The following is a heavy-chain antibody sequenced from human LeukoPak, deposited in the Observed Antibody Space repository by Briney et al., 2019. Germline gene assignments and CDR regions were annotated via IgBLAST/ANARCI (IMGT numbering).Heavy chain of an antibody. CDR1: GGSFSGYY. D-gene: IGHD6-13*01. Sequence: SETLSLTSAVYGGSFSGYYWSWIRQPPGKGLEWIGEINHSGGTNSNPSLKSRVTISVDTSMNQFSLKLSSVTAADTAVYYCARGQARIAAAAYWGQGTMVTVSS. CDR3: ARGQARIAAAAY. J-gene: IGHJ3*01. V-gene: IGHV4-34*01. CDR2: INHSGGT.